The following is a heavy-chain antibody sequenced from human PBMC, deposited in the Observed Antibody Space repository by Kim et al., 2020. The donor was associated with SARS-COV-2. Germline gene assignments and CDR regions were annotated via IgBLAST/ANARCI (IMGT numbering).Heavy chain of an antibody. Sequence: SQTLSLTCAISGDSVSSNSAAWNWIRQSPSRGLEWLGRTYYRSKWYNDYAVSVKSRITINPDTSKNQFSLQLNSVTPEDTAVYYCARYPKQQLVRVTPYNAFDIWGQGTMVTVSS. D-gene: IGHD6-13*01. CDR1: GDSVSSNSAA. CDR3: ARYPKQQLVRVTPYNAFDI. J-gene: IGHJ3*02. CDR2: TYYRSKWYN. V-gene: IGHV6-1*01.